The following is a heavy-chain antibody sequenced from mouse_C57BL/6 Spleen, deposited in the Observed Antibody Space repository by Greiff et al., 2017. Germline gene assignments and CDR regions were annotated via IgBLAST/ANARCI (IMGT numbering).Heavy chain of an antibody. Sequence: EVKLMESGPGLVKPSQSLSLTCSVTGYSITSGYYWNWIRQFPGNKLEWMGYISYDGSNNYNPSLKNRISITRDTSKNQFFLKLNSVTTEDTATYYCARAGGYAMDYWGQGTSVTVSS. CDR2: ISYDGSN. CDR3: ARAGGYAMDY. CDR1: GYSITSGYY. J-gene: IGHJ4*01. V-gene: IGHV3-6*01.